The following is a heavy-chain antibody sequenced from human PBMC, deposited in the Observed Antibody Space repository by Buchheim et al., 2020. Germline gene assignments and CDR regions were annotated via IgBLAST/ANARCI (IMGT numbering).Heavy chain of an antibody. D-gene: IGHD6-19*01. V-gene: IGHV3-11*04. CDR1: GFSFSEFF. CDR3: ARGGIVVAATHCCGY. Sequence: QVQLVESGGGLVKPGGSLRLSCAASGFSFSEFFMSWIRQTPEKGLDWISYIGGSGTTIFYADSVKGRFTISRDNSKNTLYLQMNSLRAEDTAVYYCARGGIVVAATHCCGYWGQGTL. CDR2: IGGSGTTI. J-gene: IGHJ4*02.